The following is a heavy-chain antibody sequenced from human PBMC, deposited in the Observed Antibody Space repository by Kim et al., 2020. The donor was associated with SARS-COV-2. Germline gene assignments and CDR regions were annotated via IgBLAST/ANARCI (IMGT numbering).Heavy chain of an antibody. D-gene: IGHD2-2*02. Sequence: SETLSLTCNVSGVSMSEAFYWNWIRQHPGKGLEWIGFVHYSGYSTYNPSLMSRVTMSVDRSKNQFSLKLTSVTAADTAVYYCARSNIPTPNNGNWFDPWG. V-gene: IGHV4-31*03. CDR2: VHYSGYS. CDR1: GVSMSEAFY. J-gene: IGHJ5*02. CDR3: ARSNIPTPNNGNWFDP.